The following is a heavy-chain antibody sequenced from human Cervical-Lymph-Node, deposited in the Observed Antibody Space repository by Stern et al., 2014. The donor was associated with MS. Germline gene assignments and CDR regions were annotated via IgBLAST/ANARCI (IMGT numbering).Heavy chain of an antibody. CDR3: ARDLSSSAYYSDSCFDY. CDR1: GFSLSGHA. D-gene: IGHD6-25*01. J-gene: IGHJ4*02. V-gene: IGHV3-33*01. CDR2: IRYDGTTE. Sequence: VQLVESGGGVVQPGRSLRLSCAASGFSLSGHAMHWVRQAPGKGPEWVAIIRYDGTTEYYADAVKGRFTIARDDSKNTLYLQMNSLRAEDTAVYYCARDLSSSAYYSDSCFDYWGQGTLVTVSS.